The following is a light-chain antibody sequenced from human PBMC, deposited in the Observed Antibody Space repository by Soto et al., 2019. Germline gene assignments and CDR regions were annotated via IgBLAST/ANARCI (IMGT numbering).Light chain of an antibody. Sequence: EIVMTQSPATLSVSPGESATLSCRASQSVFIRLAWYQQKPGQAPRLLLYDTSTRATGVPARFSGSGSGTEITLSISSLQSEDFAVYYCQHYTNWPPITLGQGTRLEI. CDR1: QSVFIR. V-gene: IGKV3-15*01. J-gene: IGKJ5*01. CDR2: DTS. CDR3: QHYTNWPPIT.